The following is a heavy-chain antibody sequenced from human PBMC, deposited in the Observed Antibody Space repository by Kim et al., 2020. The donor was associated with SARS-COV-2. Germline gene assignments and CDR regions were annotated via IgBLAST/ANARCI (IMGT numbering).Heavy chain of an antibody. J-gene: IGHJ4*02. Sequence: SRVTISVDTSKNQFSLKLSSLTAADTAVYYCARLRRYCSGGSCYSAAFDYWGQGTLVTVSS. V-gene: IGHV4-39*01. D-gene: IGHD2-15*01. CDR3: ARLRRYCSGGSCYSAAFDY.